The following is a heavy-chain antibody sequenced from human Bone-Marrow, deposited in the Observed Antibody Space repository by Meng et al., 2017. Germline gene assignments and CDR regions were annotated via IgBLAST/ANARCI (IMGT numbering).Heavy chain of an antibody. D-gene: IGHD6-13*01. CDR3: ARDPVAAAGSNRFDN. CDR2: IYYSGST. J-gene: IGHJ4*02. Sequence: SETLSLTCTVSGGSISSYYWSWIRQPPGKGLEWIGYIYYSGSTNYNPSLKSRVTISVDTSKNQFSLRLQSVTAADTAVYYCARDPVAAAGSNRFDNWGQGTLVTVSS. V-gene: IGHV4-59*12. CDR1: GGSISSYY.